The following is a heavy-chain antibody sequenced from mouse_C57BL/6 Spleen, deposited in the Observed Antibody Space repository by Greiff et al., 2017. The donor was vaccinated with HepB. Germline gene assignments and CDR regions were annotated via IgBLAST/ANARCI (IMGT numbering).Heavy chain of an antibody. CDR3: ARPELVYYFEY. CDR1: GFTIKNTY. Sequence: EVQLQQSVAELVRPGASVKLSCTASGFTIKNTYMHWVKQRPEQGLEWIGRIDPANGNTKYDPKFQGKATITADTSSNTAYLQLSSRTSEDTAIYYCARPELVYYFEYGGQGTTLTVSS. CDR2: IDPANGNT. V-gene: IGHV14-3*01. D-gene: IGHD4-1*01. J-gene: IGHJ2*01.